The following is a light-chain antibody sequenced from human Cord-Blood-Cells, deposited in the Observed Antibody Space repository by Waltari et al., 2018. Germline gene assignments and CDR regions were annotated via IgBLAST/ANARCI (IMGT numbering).Light chain of an antibody. V-gene: IGKV3-11*01. CDR2: DAS. CDR1: QSVSSC. J-gene: IGKJ4*01. CDR3: QQRINWPRT. Sequence: IVLTQSPATLSLSPVEIATLSCRASQSVSSCLAWYQQKPGQAPRLLIYDASNRSTGIPARFSGRGYGTDFTLTISSLGPKDFAVYYCQQRINWPRTFGGGTKVEI.